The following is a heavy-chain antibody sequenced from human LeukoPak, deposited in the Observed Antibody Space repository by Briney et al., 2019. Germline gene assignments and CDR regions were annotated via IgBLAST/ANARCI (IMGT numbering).Heavy chain of an antibody. D-gene: IGHD3-10*01. Sequence: PGGSLRLSCAASVFAFISYGMHWVRQAPGKGLEWVAVIWYDGSNKYYADSVKGRFTISRDNSKNTLYLQMNSLRAEDTAVYYCARGPRWGVRGVMNYWGQGTLVTVPS. J-gene: IGHJ4*02. CDR1: VFAFISYG. V-gene: IGHV3-33*01. CDR2: IWYDGSNK. CDR3: ARGPRWGVRGVMNY.